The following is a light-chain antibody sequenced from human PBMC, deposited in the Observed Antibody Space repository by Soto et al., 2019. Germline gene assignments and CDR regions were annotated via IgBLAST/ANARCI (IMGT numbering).Light chain of an antibody. CDR1: QSVSSN. CDR2: GAS. V-gene: IGKV3-15*01. J-gene: IGKJ2*01. Sequence: EIVMTQSPATLSVSPGERATLSCRASQSVSSNLAWYQQKPGQAPRLLIYGASTRATGIPARLSGSGSGTEFTLTISSLQSEDFGVYYCQQYNNWPPTFGQGTKLEIK. CDR3: QQYNNWPPT.